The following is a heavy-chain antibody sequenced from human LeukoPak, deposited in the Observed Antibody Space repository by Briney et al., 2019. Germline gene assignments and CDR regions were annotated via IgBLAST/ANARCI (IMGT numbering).Heavy chain of an antibody. CDR1: GLTFSNAW. D-gene: IGHD3-3*01. CDR2: IKSKTDGGTT. J-gene: IGHJ4*02. V-gene: IGHV3-15*01. CDR3: NYYDFWSGYYSNDC. Sequence: GGSLRLSCAASGLTFSNAWMSWVRQAPGKGLEWVGRIKSKTDGGTTDYAAPVKGRFTISRDDSKNTLYLQMNSLKTEDTAVYYCNYYDFWSGYYSNDCWGQGTLVTVSS.